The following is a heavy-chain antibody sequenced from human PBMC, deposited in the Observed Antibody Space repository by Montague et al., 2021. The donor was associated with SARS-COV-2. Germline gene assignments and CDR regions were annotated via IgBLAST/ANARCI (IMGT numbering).Heavy chain of an antibody. J-gene: IGHJ4*02. CDR3: ARSRENYNILTGYPYYFDY. D-gene: IGHD3-9*01. V-gene: IGHV4-39*07. CDR2: IYYSGST. CDR1: GGSISSSSYY. Sequence: SETLSLTCTVSGGSISSSSYYWGWIRQPPGKGLEWIASIYYSGSTYYNPSLKSRVTTSVDASKNQFSLKLSSVTAADTAVYYCARSRENYNILTGYPYYFDYWGQGTLVTVSS.